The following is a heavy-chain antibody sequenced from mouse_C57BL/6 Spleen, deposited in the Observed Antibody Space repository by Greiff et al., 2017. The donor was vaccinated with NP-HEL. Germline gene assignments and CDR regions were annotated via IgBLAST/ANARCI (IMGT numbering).Heavy chain of an antibody. Sequence: VKLMESGAELVKPGASVKLSCTASGYTFTEYTIHWVKQRSGQGLEWIGWFYPGSGSIKYNEKFKDKATLTADKSTSTVYMELSRLTSEDSAVYFCARQIYYGNYDWYFDVWGTGTTVTVSS. CDR1: GYTFTEYT. CDR3: ARQIYYGNYDWYFDV. CDR2: FYPGSGSI. V-gene: IGHV1-62-2*01. D-gene: IGHD2-1*01. J-gene: IGHJ1*03.